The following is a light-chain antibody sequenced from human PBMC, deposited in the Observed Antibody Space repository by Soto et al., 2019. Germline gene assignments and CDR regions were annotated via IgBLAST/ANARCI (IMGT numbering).Light chain of an antibody. CDR2: GAS. CDR1: QSVTSSY. J-gene: IGKJ1*01. V-gene: IGKV3-20*01. Sequence: EIVLTQSPGTLSLSPGERATLSCRASQSVTSSYLAWYQQKPGQAPRLFIYGASSRATGIPDRFSGSGSGTDFTLTISRLEPEDFAVYHCQQYGNSPWTFSQGTKVEIK. CDR3: QQYGNSPWT.